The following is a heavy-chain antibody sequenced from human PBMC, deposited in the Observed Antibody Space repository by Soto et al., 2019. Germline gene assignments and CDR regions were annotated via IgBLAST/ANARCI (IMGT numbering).Heavy chain of an antibody. CDR2: ISSSSSYI. V-gene: IGHV3-21*01. Sequence: EVQLVESGGGLVKPGGSLRLSCAASGFTFSSYSMNWVRQAPGKGLEWVSSISSSSSYIYYADSVKGRFTISRDNANNSLYLQMNSLRAEDTAVYYCARFGYCSGGSCYSYYYYYMDVWGKGTTVTVSS. J-gene: IGHJ6*03. CDR1: GFTFSSYS. CDR3: ARFGYCSGGSCYSYYYYYMDV. D-gene: IGHD2-15*01.